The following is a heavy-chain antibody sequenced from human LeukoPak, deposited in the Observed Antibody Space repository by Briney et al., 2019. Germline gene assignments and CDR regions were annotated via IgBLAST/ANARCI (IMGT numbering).Heavy chain of an antibody. Sequence: PSQTLSLTSAVYTGSSSGYYSSWIRQPPRKGLEWIGEINHSGSTNYNPSLKTQVTIPVDTSKNQFSLKLSSVTAADTAVYYCARARGDYWGQGTLVTVSS. CDR3: ARARGDY. V-gene: IGHV4-34*01. CDR2: INHSGST. CDR1: TGSSSGYY. J-gene: IGHJ4*02. D-gene: IGHD3-10*01.